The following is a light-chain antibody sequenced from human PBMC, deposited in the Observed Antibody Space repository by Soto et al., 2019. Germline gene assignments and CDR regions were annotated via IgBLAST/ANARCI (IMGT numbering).Light chain of an antibody. J-gene: IGLJ1*01. CDR3: SSYAGSSNV. V-gene: IGLV2-8*01. CDR1: SSDVGGYNY. CDR2: EVN. Sequence: QSVLTQHPSASGSPGQSVAISCTGPSSDVGGYNYVSWYQQHPGKAPKLMIYEVNKRPSGVPDRFSGSKSGNTASLTVSGLQAEDEADYYCSSYAGSSNVFGTGTKVTVL.